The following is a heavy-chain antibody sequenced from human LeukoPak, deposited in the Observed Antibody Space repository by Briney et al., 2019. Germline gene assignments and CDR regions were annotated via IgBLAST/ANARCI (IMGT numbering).Heavy chain of an antibody. Sequence: GGSLRLSCAASGFTFSSYEMNWVRQAPGKGLGWVSYISSSGSTIYYADSVKGRFTISRDNAKNSLYLQMNSLRAEDTAVYYCARPQITMVRGVIRTLTGAFDIWGQGTMVTVSS. CDR2: ISSSGSTI. CDR3: ARPQITMVRGVIRTLTGAFDI. CDR1: GFTFSSYE. J-gene: IGHJ3*02. D-gene: IGHD3-10*01. V-gene: IGHV3-48*03.